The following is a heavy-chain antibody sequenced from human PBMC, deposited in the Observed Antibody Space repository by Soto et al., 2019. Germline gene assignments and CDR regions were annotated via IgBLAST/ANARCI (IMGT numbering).Heavy chain of an antibody. CDR1: GGTFSPYT. CDR2: IIPFHGVT. V-gene: IGHV1-69*08. CDR3: TRDWEITVSTWSFGGF. Sequence: QVQLVQSGAEVTKPGSSVKVSCKASGGTFSPYTINWVRQAPGQGLEWMGRIIPFHGVTNYAQKFQARVTFTADKSTSTAYMELCGLRFEDTAMYYCTRDWEITVSTWSFGGFWGRGALVTVSS. D-gene: IGHD3-10*01. J-gene: IGHJ4*02.